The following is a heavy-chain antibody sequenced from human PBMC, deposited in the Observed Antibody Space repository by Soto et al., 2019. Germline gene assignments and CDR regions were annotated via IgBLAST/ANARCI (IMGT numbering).Heavy chain of an antibody. CDR1: GGSISSYY. CDR3: ARDSPRRLYSRCWYFWFDP. CDR2: IYYSGST. V-gene: IGHV4-59*01. J-gene: IGHJ5*02. D-gene: IGHD6-13*01. Sequence: QVQLQESGPGLVKPSETLSLTCTVSGGSISSYYWGWIRQPPGKGLEWIGYIYYSGSTNYNPSLKSRVTISVDTSKNQFSLKLSSVTAADTAVYYCARDSPRRLYSRCWYFWFDPWGQGTLVTVSS.